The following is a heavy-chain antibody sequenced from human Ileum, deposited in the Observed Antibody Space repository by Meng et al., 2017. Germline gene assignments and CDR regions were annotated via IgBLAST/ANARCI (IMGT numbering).Heavy chain of an antibody. J-gene: IGHJ1*01. V-gene: IGHV1-18*01. D-gene: IGHD3-16*01. CDR3: ARERGSGGGDLDD. Sequence: QVQLVQSGAEVKKPGASVKVSCKTSGYTFSRYSISWVRQAPGKGLEWMGWISAYIGSKNYAQKFQGRVTMTTDTSTSTAYMELRSLRSDDTAVYYCARERGSGGGDLDDWGQGTLVTVSS. CDR1: GYTFSRYS. CDR2: ISAYIGSK.